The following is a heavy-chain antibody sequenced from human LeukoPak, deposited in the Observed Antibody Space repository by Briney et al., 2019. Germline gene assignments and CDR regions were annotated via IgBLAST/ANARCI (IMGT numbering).Heavy chain of an antibody. Sequence: GGSLRLSCAASGFKFSSYSMKWVRQAPGKGLEWVSFISSSSSYIYYADSVKGRFTVSRHNAKNSLFLQMNSLRAEDTAIYYCARAVWDSSGYYYDYWGQGTLVTVSS. J-gene: IGHJ4*02. CDR2: ISSSSSYI. CDR1: GFKFSSYS. CDR3: ARAVWDSSGYYYDY. D-gene: IGHD3-22*01. V-gene: IGHV3-21*01.